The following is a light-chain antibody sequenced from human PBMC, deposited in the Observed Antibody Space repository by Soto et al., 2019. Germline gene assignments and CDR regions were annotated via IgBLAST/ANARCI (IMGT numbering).Light chain of an antibody. V-gene: IGKV3-20*01. CDR1: QTVSDNY. Sequence: EIVLTQSPGALSLSPGERATHSCRASQTVSDNYLAWYQQKPGQAPRLLIYGASTRATGIPDRFSGSGSGTDFTLTISRLEPEDFAVYYCQQYGGSPRVSFGGGTKVEIK. CDR3: QQYGGSPRVS. CDR2: GAS. J-gene: IGKJ4*01.